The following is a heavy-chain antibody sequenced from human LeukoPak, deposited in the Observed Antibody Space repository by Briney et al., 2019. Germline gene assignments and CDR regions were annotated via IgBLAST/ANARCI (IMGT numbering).Heavy chain of an antibody. CDR1: GFTFSSYG. CDR3: AKGRSGSYSPTWDY. J-gene: IGHJ4*02. Sequence: PGGSLRLSCAASGFTFSSYGMHWVRQAPGKGLEWVAFIRYDGYNKYYADSVKGRFTISRDNSKNTLYLQMNSLRAEDTAVYYCAKGRSGSYSPTWDYWGQGTLVTVSS. V-gene: IGHV3-30*02. D-gene: IGHD1-26*01. CDR2: IRYDGYNK.